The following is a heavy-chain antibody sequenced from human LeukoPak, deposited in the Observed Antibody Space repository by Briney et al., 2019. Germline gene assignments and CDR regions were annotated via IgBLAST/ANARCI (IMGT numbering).Heavy chain of an antibody. CDR1: GGSISSSSYY. J-gene: IGHJ1*01. V-gene: IGHV4-39*07. CDR3: AREDYRDYDSSGYYYAYFQH. Sequence: SETLSLTCTVSGGSISSSSYYWGWIRQPPGKGLEWIGSIYYSGSTYYNPSLKSRVTISVDTSKNQFSLKLSSVTAADTAVYYCAREDYRDYDSSGYYYAYFQHWGQGTLVTVSS. CDR2: IYYSGST. D-gene: IGHD3-22*01.